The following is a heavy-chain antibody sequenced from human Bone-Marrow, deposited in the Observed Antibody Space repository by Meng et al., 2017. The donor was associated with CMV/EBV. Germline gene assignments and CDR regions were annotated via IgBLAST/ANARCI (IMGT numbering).Heavy chain of an antibody. CDR1: GYTFTGYY. V-gene: IGHV1-2*02. D-gene: IGHD2-2*02. J-gene: IGHJ5*02. CDR3: ARVGYCSISTCYSWFDP. CDR2: INPNSGGT. Sequence: ASVKVSCKASGYTFTGYYMHWVRQAPGQGLEWMGWINPNSGGTNYAQKFQGRVTMTRDTSISTAYMELSSLRSEDTAVYYCARVGYCSISTCYSWFDPWGQGTLVTVSS.